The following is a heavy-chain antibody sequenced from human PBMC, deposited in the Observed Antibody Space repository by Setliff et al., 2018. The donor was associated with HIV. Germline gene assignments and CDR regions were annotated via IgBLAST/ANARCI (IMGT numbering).Heavy chain of an antibody. CDR2: MNPNSGNT. V-gene: IGHV1-8*02. Sequence: ASVKVSCKASGYTFTSYDINWVRQATGQGLEWMGWMNPNSGNTGYAQKFQSRVSMTRNTAITTAYMELSSLRSEDTAVYYCARGKNSSSSPNWFDPWGQGTLVTVSS. J-gene: IGHJ5*02. CDR1: GYTFTSYD. D-gene: IGHD3-22*01. CDR3: ARGKNSSSSPNWFDP.